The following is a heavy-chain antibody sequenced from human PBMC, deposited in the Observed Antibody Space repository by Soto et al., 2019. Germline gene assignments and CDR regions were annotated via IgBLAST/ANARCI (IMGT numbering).Heavy chain of an antibody. J-gene: IGHJ5*02. V-gene: IGHV3-33*01. CDR2: ISSDEKIK. Sequence: GGSLRLSCVASGFIFSNFGMHWVRQAPGKGLEWVAVISSDEKIKQYADSVRGRFAISRDNSKNTLYLQMTSLRAEDTAIYYCARTRLRYRELVSWGQGTLVTVSS. CDR1: GFIFSNFG. CDR3: ARTRLRYRELVS. D-gene: IGHD3-9*01.